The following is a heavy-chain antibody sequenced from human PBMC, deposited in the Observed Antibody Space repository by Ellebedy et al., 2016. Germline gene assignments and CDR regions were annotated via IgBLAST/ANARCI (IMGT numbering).Heavy chain of an antibody. CDR1: GFTFDTFA. V-gene: IGHV3-23*01. D-gene: IGHD3-10*01. CDR2: IGGSGGSP. J-gene: IGHJ3*02. CDR3: ARVVDNAFDI. Sequence: GGSLRLSCVASGFTFDTFAMTWVRQAPGKGLEWVSRIGGSGGSPMYADSVRGRFTISRDNSKNTLYLQMNSLRAEDTALYYCARVVDNAFDIWGQGTMVTVSS.